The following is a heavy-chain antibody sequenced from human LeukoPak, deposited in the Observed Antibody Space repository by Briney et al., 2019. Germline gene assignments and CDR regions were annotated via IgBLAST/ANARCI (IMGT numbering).Heavy chain of an antibody. J-gene: IGHJ4*02. D-gene: IGHD1-1*01. Sequence: GGSLRLSCAASGFPFATYWIHWVRQAPGKGLVWVSGINSDGIRTNYADSVKGRFTISRDNAKNTLYLQMNSLRAEDSAVYYCAGGYGFDYWGQGTLVTVSS. CDR3: AGGYGFDY. V-gene: IGHV3-74*01. CDR2: INSDGIRT. CDR1: GFPFATYW.